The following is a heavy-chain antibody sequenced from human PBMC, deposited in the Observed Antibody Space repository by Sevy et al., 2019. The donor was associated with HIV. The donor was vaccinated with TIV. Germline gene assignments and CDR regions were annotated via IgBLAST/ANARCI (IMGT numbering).Heavy chain of an antibody. CDR2: IYYTGST. Sequence: SETLSLTCTVSGDSMSSGAYYWSWIRQHPGKGLEWIGYIYYTGSTYYNPSLKGRVVISLDTSKNQFSLKVSSVTAADTAVYYCARGRLIVARERWFDPWGQAIRVTVSS. V-gene: IGHV4-31*03. CDR3: ARGRLIVARERWFDP. CDR1: GDSMSSGAYY. J-gene: IGHJ5*02. D-gene: IGHD5-12*01.